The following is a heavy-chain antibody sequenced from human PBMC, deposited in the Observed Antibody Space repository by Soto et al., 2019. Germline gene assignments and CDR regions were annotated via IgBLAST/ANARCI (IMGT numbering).Heavy chain of an antibody. V-gene: IGHV4-34*01. D-gene: IGHD3-3*01. Sequence: SETLSLTCAVYGGSFSGYYWSWIRQPPGKGLEWIGEINHSGSTNYNPSLKSRVTISVDTSKNQFSLKLSSVTAADTAVYYCARGHYDFWSGKNWFGPWGQGTLVTVSS. CDR3: ARGHYDFWSGKNWFGP. J-gene: IGHJ5*02. CDR1: GGSFSGYY. CDR2: INHSGST.